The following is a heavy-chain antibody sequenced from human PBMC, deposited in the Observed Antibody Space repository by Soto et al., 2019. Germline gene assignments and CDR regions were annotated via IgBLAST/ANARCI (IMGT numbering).Heavy chain of an antibody. CDR1: GFKFSSFC. V-gene: IGHV5-51*01. CDR2: IYPGDSDT. CDR3: ARGFCSANSCHRHFDY. D-gene: IGHD2-15*01. Sequence: GESLKISCNGSGFKFSSFCIGWVRPPPGKGLEWMGIIYPGDSDTRYTPSFRGQVTISADKSISTAYLQWSSLKASDTAMYYCARGFCSANSCHRHFDYWGQGTLVTVSS. J-gene: IGHJ4*02.